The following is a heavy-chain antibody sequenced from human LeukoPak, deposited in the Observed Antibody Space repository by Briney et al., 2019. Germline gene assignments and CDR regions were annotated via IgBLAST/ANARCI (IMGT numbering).Heavy chain of an antibody. Sequence: GGSLRLSCAASGFTFSSYSMNWVRQAPGKGLEWVSSISSSSSYIYYADSVKGRFTISRDNAKNSLYLQMNSLRAEDTAVYYCATQLGDGWPRFDYWGQGTLVTVSS. D-gene: IGHD2-21*01. J-gene: IGHJ4*02. V-gene: IGHV3-21*01. CDR1: GFTFSSYS. CDR3: ATQLGDGWPRFDY. CDR2: ISSSSSYI.